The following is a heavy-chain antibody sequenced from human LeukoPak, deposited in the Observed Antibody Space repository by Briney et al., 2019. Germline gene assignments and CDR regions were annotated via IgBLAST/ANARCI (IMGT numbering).Heavy chain of an antibody. CDR1: GGSISSGSYY. J-gene: IGHJ4*02. D-gene: IGHD6-6*01. CDR2: IYTSGST. CDR3: ARERKLAARPYYFDY. Sequence: SQTLSLTCTVSGGSISSGSYYWSWIRQPAGKGLEWIGRIYTSGSTNYNPSLKSRVTISVDTSKNQFSLKLSSVTAADTAVYYCARERKLAARPYYFDYWGQGTLVTVSS. V-gene: IGHV4-61*02.